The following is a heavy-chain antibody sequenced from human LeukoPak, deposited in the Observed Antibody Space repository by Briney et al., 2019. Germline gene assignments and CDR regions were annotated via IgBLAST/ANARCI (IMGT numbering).Heavy chain of an antibody. J-gene: IGHJ3*02. CDR3: ATGPYYYDSSGYYDAFDI. D-gene: IGHD3-22*01. CDR1: GYTFTGYY. V-gene: IGHV1-2*04. CDR2: INPNSGGT. Sequence: ASVKVSCKASGYTFTGYYMHWVRQAPGQGLEWMGWINPNSGGTNYAQKFQGWVTMTRDTSISTAYMELSRLRSDDTAVYYCATGPYYYDSSGYYDAFDIWGQGTMVTVSS.